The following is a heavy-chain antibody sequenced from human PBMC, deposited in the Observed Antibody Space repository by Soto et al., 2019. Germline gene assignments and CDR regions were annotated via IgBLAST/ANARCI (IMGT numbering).Heavy chain of an antibody. D-gene: IGHD1-1*01. Sequence: PSETLSLTCTVSGDSISIYYWSWIRQPPGKGLEWIGYIYYSGSTDYNPSLKSRVTISVDTPKNQFSLRLTSMTPADTAVYYCARGNPWDYWGQGTLVTVSS. J-gene: IGHJ4*02. CDR3: ARGNPWDY. CDR1: GDSISIYY. V-gene: IGHV4-59*01. CDR2: IYYSGST.